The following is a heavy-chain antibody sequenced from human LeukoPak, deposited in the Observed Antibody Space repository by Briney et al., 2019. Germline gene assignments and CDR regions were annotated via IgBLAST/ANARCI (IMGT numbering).Heavy chain of an antibody. Sequence: TLSLTCTVSGGSISSGDYYWSWIRQPPGKGLEWIGYIYYSGSTYYNPSLKSRVTISVDTSKNQFSLKLSSVTAADTAVYYCARVGGSYYIDYWGQGTLVTVSS. CDR1: GGSISSGDYY. CDR2: IYYSGST. J-gene: IGHJ4*02. V-gene: IGHV4-30-4*08. CDR3: ARVGGSYYIDY. D-gene: IGHD1-26*01.